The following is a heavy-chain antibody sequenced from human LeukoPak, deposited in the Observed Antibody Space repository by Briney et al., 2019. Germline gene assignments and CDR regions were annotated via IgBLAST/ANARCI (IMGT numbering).Heavy chain of an antibody. Sequence: SETLSLTCTVSGASISSYYYNWIRQPPGKGLEWSGYIYNSGTTNYNPSLKSRVTISLDRSKNQFSLKLRSVTAADTAVYYCARDRYYYGSGSYSGFDFWGQGTMVTVSS. CDR2: IYNSGTT. V-gene: IGHV4-59*01. CDR1: GASISSYY. J-gene: IGHJ3*01. CDR3: ARDRYYYGSGSYSGFDF. D-gene: IGHD3-10*01.